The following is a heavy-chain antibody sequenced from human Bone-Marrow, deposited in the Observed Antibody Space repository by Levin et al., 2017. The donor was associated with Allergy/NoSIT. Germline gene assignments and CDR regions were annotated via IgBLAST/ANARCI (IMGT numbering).Heavy chain of an antibody. D-gene: IGHD2-2*01. CDR2: SNPRDGNT. CDR3: GRAPGAAMSYYYYGMDV. CDR1: GYTFSSYY. J-gene: IGHJ6*02. V-gene: IGHV1-46*01. Sequence: GESLKISCKASGYTFSSYYMHWVRQAPGQGLEWIGISNPRDGNTNYAQTFQGRVTMTRDTSTSIVYMELSSLRSEDTAVYYCGRAPGAAMSYYYYGMDVWGQGTTVTVSS.